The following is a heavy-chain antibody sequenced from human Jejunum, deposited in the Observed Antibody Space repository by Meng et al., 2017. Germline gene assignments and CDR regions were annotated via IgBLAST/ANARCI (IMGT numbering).Heavy chain of an antibody. CDR2: IYYSGTT. CDR1: GDSISSNSYY. CDR3: ASYDLFTGFGFDY. V-gene: IGHV4-39*05. J-gene: IGHJ4*02. Sequence: QVQLQESGPGLVKPSETPSLTCTVSGDSISSNSYYWGWIRQPSGKGKGLEWIGSIYYSGTTYYNPSLKSRVTVSVDTSKNQISLKLSSVTAADTAVYYCASYDLFTGFGFDYWGQGTLVTVSS. D-gene: IGHD3-9*01.